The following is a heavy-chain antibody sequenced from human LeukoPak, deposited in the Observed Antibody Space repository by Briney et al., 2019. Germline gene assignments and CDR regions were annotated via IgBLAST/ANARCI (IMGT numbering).Heavy chain of an antibody. CDR2: IHRDGSEK. D-gene: IGHD6-13*01. CDR3: VRHLEAGTIDY. Sequence: GGSLRLSCAASGFPFSDFWMAWVRQAPGTGLEWVATIHRDGSEKYYVDSVRGRVTVSRDNAKSSLYLQMNSLRAEDTALYYCVRHLEAGTIDYWGQGALVTVSS. CDR1: GFPFSDFW. V-gene: IGHV3-7*04. J-gene: IGHJ4*02.